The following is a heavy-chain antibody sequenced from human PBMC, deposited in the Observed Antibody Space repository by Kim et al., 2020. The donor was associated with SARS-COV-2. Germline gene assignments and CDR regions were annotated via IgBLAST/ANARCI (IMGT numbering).Heavy chain of an antibody. CDR2: IYPGDSDT. D-gene: IGHD1-7*01. Sequence: GESLKISCKGSGYSFTSYWIGWVRQMPGKGLEWMGIIYPGDSDTIYSPSFQGQVTISADKSISTAYLQWSSLKASDTAMYYCARLFDVATGTTNFDYWGQGTLVTVSS. CDR1: GYSFTSYW. J-gene: IGHJ4*02. CDR3: ARLFDVATGTTNFDY. V-gene: IGHV5-51*01.